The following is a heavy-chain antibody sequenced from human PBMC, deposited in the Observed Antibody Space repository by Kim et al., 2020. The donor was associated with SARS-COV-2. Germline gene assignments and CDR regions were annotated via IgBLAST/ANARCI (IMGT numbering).Heavy chain of an antibody. CDR1: GFTFSNYG. CDR3: AGICGTTSCSDDY. V-gene: IGHV3-23*01. CDR2: ISFGGVT. D-gene: IGHD2-2*01. J-gene: IGHJ4*02. Sequence: GGSLRLSCAASGFTFSNYGVSWVRQAPGKGLEWVSAISFGGVTDYADSERGRFTTSRDNPKSTVYLQMNSLRAEDTAVYYCAGICGTTSCSDDYWGQGTL.